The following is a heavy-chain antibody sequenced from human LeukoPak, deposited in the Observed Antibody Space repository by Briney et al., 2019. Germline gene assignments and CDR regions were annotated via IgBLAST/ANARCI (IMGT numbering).Heavy chain of an antibody. Sequence: SETLSLTCTVSGGSIRDYYGSWIRQPPGKGLEWIGYFYIGGTNYNPSLSSRVTMSVDTSKTQFSLNLRSVTAADTAVYYCARRMRDWYFDLWGRGTLVTVSS. J-gene: IGHJ2*01. V-gene: IGHV4-59*08. CDR2: FYIGGT. CDR1: GGSIRDYY. CDR3: ARRMRDWYFDL.